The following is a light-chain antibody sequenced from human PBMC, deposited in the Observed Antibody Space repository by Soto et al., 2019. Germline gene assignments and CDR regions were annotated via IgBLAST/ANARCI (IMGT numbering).Light chain of an antibody. J-gene: IGLJ1*01. CDR2: DVS. CDR1: SSDVGGYNY. Sequence: QSVLTQPASVTGSPGQSITISCTGTSSDVGGYNYVSWYQQHPGKAPKLMIYDVSNRPSGVSNRFSGSKSGNTASLTISGLQAEDEADYYCSSYTSISTPFIVFGTGTKVTVL. CDR3: SSYTSISTPFIV. V-gene: IGLV2-14*01.